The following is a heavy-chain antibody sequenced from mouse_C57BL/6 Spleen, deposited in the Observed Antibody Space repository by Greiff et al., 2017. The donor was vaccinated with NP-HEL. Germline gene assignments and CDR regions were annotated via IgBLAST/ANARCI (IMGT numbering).Heavy chain of an antibody. J-gene: IGHJ2*01. CDR2: IHPNSGST. Sequence: VQLQQPGAELVKPGASVKLSCKASGYTFTSYWMHWVKQRPGQGLEWIGMIHPNSGSTNYNEKFKSKATLTVDKSSSTAYMQLSSLTSEDSAVYYCALITGSLYYFDYWGQGTTLTVSS. CDR1: GYTFTSYW. V-gene: IGHV1-64*01. CDR3: ALITGSLYYFDY. D-gene: IGHD4-1*01.